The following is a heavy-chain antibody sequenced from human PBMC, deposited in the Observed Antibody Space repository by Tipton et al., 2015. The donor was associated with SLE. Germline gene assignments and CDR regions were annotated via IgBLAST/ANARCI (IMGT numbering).Heavy chain of an antibody. V-gene: IGHV4-39*07. CDR3: ARVGQRRFSGRDPYGTFDI. Sequence: TLSLTCTVSGGSISSSTYYWAWIRQPPGKGLEWIGTIYYSGSTYYNPSLKSRVTISIDTSKNQFSLKLSSVTAAHTAVYYCARVGQRRFSGRDPYGTFDIWGQGTMVTVSS. D-gene: IGHD3-10*01. J-gene: IGHJ3*02. CDR2: IYYSGST. CDR1: GGSISSSTYY.